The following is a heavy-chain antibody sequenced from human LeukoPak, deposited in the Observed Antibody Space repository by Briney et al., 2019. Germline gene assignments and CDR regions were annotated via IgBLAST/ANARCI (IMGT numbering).Heavy chain of an antibody. J-gene: IGHJ1*01. V-gene: IGHV4-34*01. CDR1: GGSFSGYY. D-gene: IGHD3-10*01. Sequence: PSETLSLTCAVYGGSFSGYYWSWIRQPPGKGLEWIGEINHSGSTNYNPSLKSRVTISVDTSKNQFSLKLSSVTAADTAVYYCARGHTGRVVRGVITKYFQHWGQGTLVTVSS. CDR2: INHSGST. CDR3: ARGHTGRVVRGVITKYFQH.